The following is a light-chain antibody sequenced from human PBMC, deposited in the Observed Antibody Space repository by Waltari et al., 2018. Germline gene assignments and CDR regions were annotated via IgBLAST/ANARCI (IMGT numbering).Light chain of an antibody. Sequence: VTSSCTVSSSNIGAGYDVNWYQQLPGKVPKLLIYGNSNRPSGVPDRISGSKSGTSASLAITGLQAEDEADYYCQSYDSSLGGSVFGGGTKLTVL. CDR2: GNS. CDR1: SSNIGAGYD. V-gene: IGLV1-40*01. J-gene: IGLJ2*01. CDR3: QSYDSSLGGSV.